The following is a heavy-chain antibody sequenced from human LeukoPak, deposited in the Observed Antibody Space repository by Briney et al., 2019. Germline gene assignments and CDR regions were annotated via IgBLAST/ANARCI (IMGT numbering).Heavy chain of an antibody. J-gene: IGHJ6*03. Sequence: ASVKVSCKASGYTFTSYGLSWVRQAPGQGLEWMGWISTYNGNTNYAQKLQGRVTMTTDTSTSTAYMELRSLRSDDTAVYYCARDGDHYGGNSYYMDVWGKGTTVTVSS. CDR2: ISTYNGNT. D-gene: IGHD4-23*01. V-gene: IGHV1-18*01. CDR1: GYTFTSYG. CDR3: ARDGDHYGGNSYYMDV.